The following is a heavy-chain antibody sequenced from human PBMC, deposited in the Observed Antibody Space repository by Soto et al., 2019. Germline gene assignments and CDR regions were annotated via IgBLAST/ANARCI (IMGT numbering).Heavy chain of an antibody. V-gene: IGHV1-8*01. CDR2: MNPNSGNT. J-gene: IGHJ3*01. CDR1: GYTCTDYD. D-gene: IGHD2-2*01. CDR3: ARDSSTTNPV. Sequence: ASVKVSCKTSGYTCTDYDINWVRQATGQGLEWMGWMNPNSGNTGYAQKFQGRVSMTRNTATSTAYMELSSLRSDDTAIYYCARDSSTTNPVWGQGTMVTVSS.